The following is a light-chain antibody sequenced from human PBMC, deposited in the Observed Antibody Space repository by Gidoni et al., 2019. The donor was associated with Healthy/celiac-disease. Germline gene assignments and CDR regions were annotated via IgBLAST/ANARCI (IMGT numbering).Light chain of an antibody. J-gene: IGKJ4*01. CDR1: QSVSSN. CDR3: QQYNNWPRT. CDR2: GAS. Sequence: EIVMTQSPATLSVSPGERATLSCRASQSVSSNLAWYQQKPGQAPRLLISGASTRATGIPARFSGSGSGTEFTLTISSLQSEDFAVYYCQQYNNWPRTFXGXTKVEIK. V-gene: IGKV3-15*01.